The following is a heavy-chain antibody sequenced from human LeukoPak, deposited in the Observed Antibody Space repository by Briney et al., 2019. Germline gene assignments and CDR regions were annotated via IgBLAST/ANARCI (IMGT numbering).Heavy chain of an antibody. J-gene: IGHJ6*04. D-gene: IGHD2-2*01. Sequence: SETLSLTCAVYGGSFSGYYWSWIRQPPGKGLEWIGEINHSGSTNYNPSLKSRVTISVDTSKNQFSLKLSSVTAADTAVYYCARGPGYCSSTSCYVSYYYYYGMGVWGKGTTVTVSS. CDR1: GGSFSGYY. V-gene: IGHV4-34*01. CDR3: ARGPGYCSSTSCYVSYYYYYGMGV. CDR2: INHSGST.